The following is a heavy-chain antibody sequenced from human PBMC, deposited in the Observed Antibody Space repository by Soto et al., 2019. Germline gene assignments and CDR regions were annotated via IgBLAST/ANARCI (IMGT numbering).Heavy chain of an antibody. CDR2: IIPIFGTA. V-gene: IGHV1-69*13. D-gene: IGHD6-6*01. CDR3: VRGGYIAARQDYYYYGMAV. Sequence: SVKVSCKASGGTFSSYAISWVRQAPGQGLEWMGGIIPIFGTANYAQKFQGRVTITADESTSTAYMELSSLRSEDTAVYYCVRGGYIAARQDYYYYGMAVWGQGTTVTVSS. CDR1: GGTFSSYA. J-gene: IGHJ6*02.